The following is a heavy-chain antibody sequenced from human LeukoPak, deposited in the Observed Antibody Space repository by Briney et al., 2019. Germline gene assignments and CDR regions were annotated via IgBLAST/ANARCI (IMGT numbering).Heavy chain of an antibody. CDR3: ERVMGLRYAANDY. D-gene: IGHD3-9*01. CDR1: GFTFSSYW. V-gene: IGHV3-7*01. CDR2: IKQDGSEK. J-gene: IGHJ4*02. Sequence: GGSLRLSCAASGFTFSSYWMSWVRQAPGKGLEWVANIKQDGSEKYYVDSVKGRFTISSDNAKNSLYLQMNSLRAEDTAVYYCERVMGLRYAANDYWGQGTLVTVSS.